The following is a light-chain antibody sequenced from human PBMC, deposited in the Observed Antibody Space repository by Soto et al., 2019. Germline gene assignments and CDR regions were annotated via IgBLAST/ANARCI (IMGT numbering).Light chain of an antibody. CDR1: QGIRND. V-gene: IGKV1-6*01. J-gene: IGKJ1*01. CDR3: LQDYSYPWT. Sequence: IQMTQSPSSLSASFGDTVTITCRASQGIRNDLGWYQQKPGKAPKLLIHAASSLESGVPTRFSGSGSGTDFTFTISSLQAEDFATYYCLQDYSYPWTFGQGTKVDIK. CDR2: AAS.